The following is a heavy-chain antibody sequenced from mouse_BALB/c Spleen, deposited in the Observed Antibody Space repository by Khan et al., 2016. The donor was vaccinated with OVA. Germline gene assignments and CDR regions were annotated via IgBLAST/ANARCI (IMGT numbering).Heavy chain of an antibody. CDR3: ARDGSRYNYAMDY. CDR1: GYSITSDYA. V-gene: IGHV3-2*02. D-gene: IGHD2-3*01. J-gene: IGHJ4*01. Sequence: EVQLQESGPGLVKPSQSLSLTCTVTGYSITSDYAWNWIRQFPGNKREWMGFIRSSGSTNYNPALKSRISITRDTSKNQFFLQLNSVTTEDTASYYCARDGSRYNYAMDYWGQGTSVTVSS. CDR2: IRSSGST.